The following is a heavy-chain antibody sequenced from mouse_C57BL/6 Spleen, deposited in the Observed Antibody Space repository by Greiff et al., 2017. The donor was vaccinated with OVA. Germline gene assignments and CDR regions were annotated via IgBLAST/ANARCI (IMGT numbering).Heavy chain of an antibody. CDR1: GYNIKNTY. D-gene: IGHD2-1*01. V-gene: IGHV14-3*01. J-gene: IGHJ3*01. CDR3: ASGGNGNYGGFAD. CDR2: IDPANGNT. Sequence: EVQLQQSVAELVRPGASVKLSCTASGYNIKNTYMHWVKQRPEQGLEWIGRIDPANGNTKYAPKFKGKATITADTSSNTAYLQLSSLTSEDTAIYYCASGGNGNYGGFADWGQGTLVTVSA.